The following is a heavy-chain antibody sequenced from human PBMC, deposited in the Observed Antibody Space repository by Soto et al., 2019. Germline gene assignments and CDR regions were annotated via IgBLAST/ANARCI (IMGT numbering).Heavy chain of an antibody. J-gene: IGHJ4*02. CDR3: ARRWGEGRVDY. CDR2: IYHSGNT. CDR1: GGSISSSNW. Sequence: QVQLQESGPGLVKPSGTLSLTCAVSGGSISSSNWWSWVRQPPGKGLEWIGEIYHSGNTNYKPSLKSRVTMAGDKARNQFSLKLSSVTAADTAVYYCARRWGEGRVDYWGQGTLVTVSS. V-gene: IGHV4-4*02. D-gene: IGHD3-10*01.